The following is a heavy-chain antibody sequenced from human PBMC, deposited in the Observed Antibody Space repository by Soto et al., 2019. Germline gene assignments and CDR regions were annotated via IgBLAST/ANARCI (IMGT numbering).Heavy chain of an antibody. CDR2: IYHSGRT. V-gene: IGHV4-30-2*01. CDR3: ARTPDI. CDR1: GGSISSGGYA. Sequence: QLQLQESGSGLVKPSQTLSLTCAVSGGSISSGGYAWGWTRQPPGKGLEWMWYIYHSGRTYYNPSLESRGTISVDRSKNQCSRKLSSVTAADTDVYYCARTPDILGQGTMVTVS. J-gene: IGHJ3*02.